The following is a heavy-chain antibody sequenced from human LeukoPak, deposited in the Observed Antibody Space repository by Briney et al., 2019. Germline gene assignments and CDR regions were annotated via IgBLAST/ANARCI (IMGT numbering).Heavy chain of an antibody. CDR2: ISWNSASI. CDR3: LVVVTGGSSQH. CDR1: GFTFDDYV. V-gene: IGHV3-9*01. J-gene: IGHJ1*01. Sequence: GRSLRLSCAASGFTFDDYVMHWVRQAPGKGLEWVSGISWNSASIGHADSVKGRFTISRDSAKNTLYLQMNSVRAEDTAKYYCLVVVTGGSSQHWGQGTEVTVSS. D-gene: IGHD3-22*01.